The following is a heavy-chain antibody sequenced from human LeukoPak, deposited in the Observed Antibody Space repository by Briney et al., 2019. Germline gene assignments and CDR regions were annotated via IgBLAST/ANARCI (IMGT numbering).Heavy chain of an antibody. D-gene: IGHD3-10*01. CDR1: GGSFSGYC. J-gene: IGHJ4*02. CDR2: INHSGST. Sequence: KPSETLSLTCAVYGGSFSGYCWSWIRQPPGKGLEWIGEINHSGSTNYNPSLKSRVTISVDTSKNQFSLKLSSVTAADTAVYYCARGRNYYGSGSYYKWGYFDYWGQGTLVTVSS. V-gene: IGHV4-34*01. CDR3: ARGRNYYGSGSYYKWGYFDY.